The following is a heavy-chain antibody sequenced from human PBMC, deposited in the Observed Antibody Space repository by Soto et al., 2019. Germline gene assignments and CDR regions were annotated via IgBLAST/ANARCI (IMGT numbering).Heavy chain of an antibody. CDR3: AREYSSGWISRGMDV. V-gene: IGHV3-74*01. J-gene: IGHJ6*02. Sequence: PGGSLRLSCAASGFTFSSYWMHWVRQAPGKGLVWVSRINSDGSSTSYADSAKGRFTISRDNAKNTLYLQMNSLRAEDTAVYYCAREYSSGWISRGMDVWGQGTTVTVSS. D-gene: IGHD6-19*01. CDR1: GFTFSSYW. CDR2: INSDGSST.